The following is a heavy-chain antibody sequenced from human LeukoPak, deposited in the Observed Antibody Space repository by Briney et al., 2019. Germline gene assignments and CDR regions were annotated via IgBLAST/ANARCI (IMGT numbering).Heavy chain of an antibody. Sequence: GGSLRLSCAASGFTFSSYAMHWVRQAPGKGLEWVAVISYDGSNKYYADSVKGRFTISRDNSKNTLYLQMNSLRAEDTAVYYCARDTSPIAVAGTEFDYWGQGTLVTVSS. CDR2: ISYDGSNK. CDR3: ARDTSPIAVAGTEFDY. V-gene: IGHV3-30-3*01. J-gene: IGHJ4*02. D-gene: IGHD6-19*01. CDR1: GFTFSSYA.